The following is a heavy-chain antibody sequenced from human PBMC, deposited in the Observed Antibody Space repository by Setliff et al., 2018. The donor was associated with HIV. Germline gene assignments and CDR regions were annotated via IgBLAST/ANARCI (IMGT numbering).Heavy chain of an antibody. CDR1: GGTFSSYA. J-gene: IGHJ4*02. V-gene: IGHV1-69*10. D-gene: IGHD2-21*02. CDR2: IIPILGIA. CDR3: AREVTAIRYFDY. Sequence: ASVKVSCKASGGTFSSYAISWVRQAPGQGLEWMGGIIPILGIANYAQKFQGRVTITADKSTSTAYMELSSLRSEDTAVYYCAREVTAIRYFDYWGQGTLVTVSS.